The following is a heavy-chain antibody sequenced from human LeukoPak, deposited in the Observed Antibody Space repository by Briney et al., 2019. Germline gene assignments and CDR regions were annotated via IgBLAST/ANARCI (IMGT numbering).Heavy chain of an antibody. Sequence: GASVTVSCKASGFTFTSSAVQWVRQARGQRLEWIGWIVVGSGNTNYAQKFQERVTITRDMSTSTAYMELSSLRSEDTAVYYCAAGDCGGDCYSNFQHWGQGTLVTVSS. J-gene: IGHJ1*01. CDR3: AAGDCGGDCYSNFQH. CDR2: IVVGSGNT. D-gene: IGHD2-21*02. CDR1: GFTFTSSA. V-gene: IGHV1-58*01.